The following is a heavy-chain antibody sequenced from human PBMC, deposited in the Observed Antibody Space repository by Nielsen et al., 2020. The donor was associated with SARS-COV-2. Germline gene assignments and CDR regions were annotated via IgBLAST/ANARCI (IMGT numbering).Heavy chain of an antibody. D-gene: IGHD5-18*01. CDR1: GFTFSRYT. Sequence: GESLKISCVGSGFTFSRYTMHWVRQAPGKGLEWVAVIWYDGGNEYYADSVKGRFTISRDNSKNTHYVQMNSLRAEDTAVYFCAKGSVYMEYFDHWGQGTLVTVSS. V-gene: IGHV3-33*06. CDR3: AKGSVYMEYFDH. J-gene: IGHJ1*01. CDR2: IWYDGGNE.